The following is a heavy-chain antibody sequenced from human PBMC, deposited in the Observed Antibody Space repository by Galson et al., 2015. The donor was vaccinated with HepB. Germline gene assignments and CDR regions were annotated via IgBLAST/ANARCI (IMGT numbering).Heavy chain of an antibody. Sequence: SVKVSCKASGYTFTSYAMHWVRQAPGQRLEWMGWINAGNGNTKYSQKFQGRVTITRDTSASTAYMELSSLRSEDTAVYYCARGPTLIAPSSGVDYYGMDVWGQGATVTVSS. V-gene: IGHV1-3*01. CDR1: GYTFTSYA. CDR3: ARGPTLIAPSSGVDYYGMDV. J-gene: IGHJ6*02. CDR2: INAGNGNT. D-gene: IGHD6-25*01.